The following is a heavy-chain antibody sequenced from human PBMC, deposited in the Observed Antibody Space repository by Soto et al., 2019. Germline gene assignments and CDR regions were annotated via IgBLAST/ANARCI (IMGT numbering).Heavy chain of an antibody. CDR1: GGTFSSYT. Sequence: GASVKVSCKASGGTFSSYTISWVRQAPGQGLEWMGRIIPILGIANYAQKFQGGVTITADKSTSTAYMELSSLRSEDTAVYYCARDGLPRSNGVGDDAFDIWGQGTMVTVSS. J-gene: IGHJ3*02. CDR2: IIPILGIA. V-gene: IGHV1-69*04. D-gene: IGHD2-8*01. CDR3: ARDGLPRSNGVGDDAFDI.